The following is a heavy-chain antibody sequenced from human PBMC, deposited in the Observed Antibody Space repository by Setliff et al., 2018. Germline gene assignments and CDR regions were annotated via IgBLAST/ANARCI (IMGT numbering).Heavy chain of an antibody. CDR1: GFTFSHYP. J-gene: IGHJ4*02. D-gene: IGHD6-13*01. CDR3: ARDLTSSWYAGSAY. V-gene: IGHV3-30*04. CDR2: ILYDGSNE. Sequence: GGSLRLSCEASGFTFSHYPVHWVRQAPGKGLEWVAVILYDGSNEYYADSVKGRFTISRDNSKDTLYLQMNSLRVDDTAVYYCARDLTSSWYAGSAYWGQGTLVTVSS.